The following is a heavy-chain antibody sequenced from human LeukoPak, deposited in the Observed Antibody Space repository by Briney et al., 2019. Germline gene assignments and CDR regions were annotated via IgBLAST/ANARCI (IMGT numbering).Heavy chain of an antibody. V-gene: IGHV3-7*01. J-gene: IGHJ6*03. Sequence: GRSLRLSCAAAAFTFTMYWMSWVRQPPGKWLEWVANIKEVGGEKNYVDSVKGRFTISRDNAKNSLSLQMNSLRVEDTAVYYCVQEGVVDSWVSYGTYNYYYYMAVWGKGTTVTVSS. CDR1: AFTFTMYW. CDR3: VQEGVVDSWVSYGTYNYYYYMAV. D-gene: IGHD3-16*01. CDR2: IKEVGGEK.